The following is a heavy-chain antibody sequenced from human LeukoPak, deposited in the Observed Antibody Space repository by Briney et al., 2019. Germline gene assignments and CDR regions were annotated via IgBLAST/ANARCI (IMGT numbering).Heavy chain of an antibody. Sequence: SETLSLTCTVSGGPISSYYWNWIRQPPGKGLEWIGNIYYSGSTNYNPSLKSRVTISVDTSKNQVSLKLSSVTAADTAVYYCAREWLVSDAFDIWGQGTMVTVSS. CDR3: AREWLVSDAFDI. V-gene: IGHV4-59*12. CDR1: GGPISSYY. J-gene: IGHJ3*02. D-gene: IGHD6-19*01. CDR2: IYYSGST.